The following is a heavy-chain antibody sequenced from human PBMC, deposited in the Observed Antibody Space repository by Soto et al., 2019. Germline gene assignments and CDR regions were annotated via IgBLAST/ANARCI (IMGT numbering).Heavy chain of an antibody. CDR1: GDSISSPKW. CDR3: AYSSGWYRHDV. J-gene: IGHJ3*01. V-gene: IGHV4-4*02. Sequence: QVQLQESGPGLVKPSGTLSLTCAVSGDSISSPKWWTWLRQPPGKGLEWIGDLLPSGTTNYNPSLKSRVILSVDKSQTQFSLSLTSVTAADTAIYYCAYSSGWYRHDVWGQGTSVTVSS. CDR2: LLPSGTT. D-gene: IGHD6-19*01.